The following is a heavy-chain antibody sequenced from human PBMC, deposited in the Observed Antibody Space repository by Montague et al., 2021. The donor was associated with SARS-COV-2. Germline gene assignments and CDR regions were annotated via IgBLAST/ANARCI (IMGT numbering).Heavy chain of an antibody. CDR2: ICYSGHT. D-gene: IGHD4/OR15-4a*01. Sequence: SETLSLTCTVSGASISTSSYYWSWIRQPPGKGLERIGNICYSGHTDYNASLKSRLIMSVDTSNNQFSLNLTSVTAADTAGYYCARRGNGASYFDLWGQGTLVTVSS. CDR3: ARRGNGASYFDL. V-gene: IGHV4-39*01. J-gene: IGHJ4*02. CDR1: GASISTSSYY.